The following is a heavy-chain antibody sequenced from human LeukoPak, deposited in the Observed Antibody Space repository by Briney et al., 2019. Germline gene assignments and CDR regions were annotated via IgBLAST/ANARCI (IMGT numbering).Heavy chain of an antibody. Sequence: SQTLSLTCTVSGGSIGSGDYYWCWIRQPPGKGLEWIGYIYYSGSTYYNPSLKSRVTISVDTSKNQFSLKLSSVTAADTAVYYCAREVTMVRGPQGWFDPWGQGTLVTVSS. CDR2: IYYSGST. CDR1: GGSIGSGDYY. D-gene: IGHD3-10*01. CDR3: AREVTMVRGPQGWFDP. V-gene: IGHV4-30-4*01. J-gene: IGHJ5*02.